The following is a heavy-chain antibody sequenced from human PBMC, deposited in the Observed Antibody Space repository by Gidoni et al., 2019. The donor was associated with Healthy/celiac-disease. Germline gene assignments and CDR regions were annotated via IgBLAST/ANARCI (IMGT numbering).Heavy chain of an antibody. Sequence: EVQLVESGGGLVQPGRSLRLSCAASVFTFDDYALPWVRQAPGKGLEWVSGISWNSGSIGYADSLKGRFTISRDNAKNSLYLQMNSLRAEDTALYYCAKDIYYDSSGYYNYFDYWGQGTLVTVSS. D-gene: IGHD3-22*01. CDR1: VFTFDDYA. J-gene: IGHJ4*02. CDR3: AKDIYYDSSGYYNYFDY. CDR2: ISWNSGSI. V-gene: IGHV3-9*01.